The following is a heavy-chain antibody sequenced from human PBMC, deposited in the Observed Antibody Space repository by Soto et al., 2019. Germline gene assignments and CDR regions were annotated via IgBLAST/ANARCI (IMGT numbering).Heavy chain of an antibody. V-gene: IGHV4-31*03. CDR2: IYYSGST. CDR3: ARATTVVTPFNAFDI. D-gene: IGHD4-17*01. CDR1: GGSISSGGYY. Sequence: PSETLSLTCTVSGGSISSGGYYWSWIRQHPGKGLEWIGYIYYSGSTYYNPSLKSRVTISVDTSKNQFSLKLSSVTAADTAVYYCARATTVVTPFNAFDIWGQGTMVTVSS. J-gene: IGHJ3*02.